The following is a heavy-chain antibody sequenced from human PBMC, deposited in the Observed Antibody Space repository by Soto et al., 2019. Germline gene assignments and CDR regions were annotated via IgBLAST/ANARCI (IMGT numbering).Heavy chain of an antibody. CDR2: IGRTSNYI. CDR1: GLTFSSYT. J-gene: IGHJ3*02. CDR3: ASPKGGAFDI. V-gene: IGHV3-21*01. D-gene: IGHD3-16*01. Sequence: DVQLVESGGGLVKPGGSLTLSCAASGLTFSSYTMNWVRQAPGRGLEWVSSIGRTSNYIYYADSVKGRFTISRDNAKKSLYLQMNSLRAEDTAVYYCASPKGGAFDIWGQGTMVTVSS.